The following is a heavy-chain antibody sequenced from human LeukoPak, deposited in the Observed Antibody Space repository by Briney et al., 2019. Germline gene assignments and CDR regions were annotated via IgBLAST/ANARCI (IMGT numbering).Heavy chain of an antibody. V-gene: IGHV3-48*01. D-gene: IGHD3-16*01. CDR1: GFTFSGYT. CDR2: ISRTSDTV. J-gene: IGHJ3*02. Sequence: GGSLRLSCAASGFTFSGYTLNWVRQAPGKGLEWVSYISRTSDTVSYADSVKGRFTISRDNAKNSLCLQMSSLRAEDTAVYYCARDYGYAFDTWGQGTMVTVSS. CDR3: ARDYGYAFDT.